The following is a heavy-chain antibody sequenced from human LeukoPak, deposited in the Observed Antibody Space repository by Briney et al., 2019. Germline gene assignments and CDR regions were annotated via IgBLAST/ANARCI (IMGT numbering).Heavy chain of an antibody. CDR3: TRDRSRAEDD. J-gene: IGHJ4*02. V-gene: IGHV3-7*01. D-gene: IGHD1-14*01. CDR1: GFTFSGHW. CDR2: INQGGSDK. Sequence: GGSLRLSCAASGFTFSGHWMSWVRQAPGKGLEWVANINQGGSDKYYVDSVKGRSTISRDNANNLLYLQMNSPRGEDTAVYYCTRDRSRAEDDWGQGTLVTVSS.